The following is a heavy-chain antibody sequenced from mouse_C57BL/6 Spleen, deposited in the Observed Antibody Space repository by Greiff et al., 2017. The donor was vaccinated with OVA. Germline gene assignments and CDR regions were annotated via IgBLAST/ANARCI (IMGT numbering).Heavy chain of an antibody. CDR3: TEYEGYDAYAMDY. V-gene: IGHV5-17*01. CDR2: ISSGSSTI. J-gene: IGHJ4*01. D-gene: IGHD2-3*01. Sequence: EVKVVESGGGLVKPGGSLKLSCAASGFTFSDYGMHWVRQAPERGLEWVAYISSGSSTIYYADTVKGRFTISRDNAKNTLFLQMNSLRSEDTAMKSCTEYEGYDAYAMDYWGQGISVTVYS. CDR1: GFTFSDYG.